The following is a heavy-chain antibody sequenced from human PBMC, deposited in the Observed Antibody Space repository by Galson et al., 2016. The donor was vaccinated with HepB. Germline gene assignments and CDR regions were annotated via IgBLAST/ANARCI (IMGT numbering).Heavy chain of an antibody. D-gene: IGHD3-16*02. Sequence: SLRLSCAASGFTFSTYAMHWVRQAPGKGLECVSAISSDGGSTYYANSVKGRFTISRDNSKNTLYLQMGSLRAEDMSVYYCARGSLDVYEYTWGSYPITPLGCWGQGTLVTVSS. CDR1: GFTFSTYA. CDR3: ARGSLDVYEYTWGSYPITPLGC. CDR2: ISSDGGST. J-gene: IGHJ4*02. V-gene: IGHV3-64*01.